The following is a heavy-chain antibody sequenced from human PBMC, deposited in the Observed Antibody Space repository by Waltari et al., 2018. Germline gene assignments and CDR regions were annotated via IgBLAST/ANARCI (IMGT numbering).Heavy chain of an antibody. CDR2: ISGSGGTT. J-gene: IGHJ6*02. D-gene: IGHD2-2*01. V-gene: IGHV3-23*01. Sequence: EVQLLESGGGLVQPGGSLRLSCAASGFTFSSYAISWVRQDPEKGLEWVSVISGSGGTTQYADSVKGRLTISRDNSKNTVYLQMNSLRAEDTAVYYCAKEKPKNSTCYAPKYYYGMDVWGQGATVTVSS. CDR3: AKEKPKNSTCYAPKYYYGMDV. CDR1: GFTFSSYA.